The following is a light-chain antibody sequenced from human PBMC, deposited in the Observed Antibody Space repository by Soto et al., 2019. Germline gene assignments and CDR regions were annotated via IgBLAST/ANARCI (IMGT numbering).Light chain of an antibody. Sequence: LTQPASVSGSPGQSITISCTGTSSDIGGYDYVSWYQQRPGKAPKLMIYEVRYRPSGVSNRFSGSKSGNTASLTISGLQAEDEAVYYYCSYTRTSNHYFFGSGTKVTVL. CDR3: CSYTRTSNHYF. J-gene: IGLJ1*01. V-gene: IGLV2-14*01. CDR2: EVR. CDR1: SSDIGGYDY.